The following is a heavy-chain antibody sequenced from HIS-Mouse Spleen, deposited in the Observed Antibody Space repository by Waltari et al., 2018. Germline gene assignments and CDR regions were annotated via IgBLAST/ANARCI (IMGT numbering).Heavy chain of an antibody. J-gene: IGHJ4*02. CDR2: IYYSGST. CDR3: ARDQGGSYFDY. V-gene: IGHV4-59*01. CDR1: GCSISSYY. D-gene: IGHD1-26*01. Sequence: QVQLQESGPGLVKPSETLSLTCTVSGCSISSYYWSWIRQPPGKGLEWIGYIYYSGSTNYNPSLKSRVTISVDTSKNQFSLKLSSVTAADTAVYYCARDQGGSYFDYWGQGTLVTVSS.